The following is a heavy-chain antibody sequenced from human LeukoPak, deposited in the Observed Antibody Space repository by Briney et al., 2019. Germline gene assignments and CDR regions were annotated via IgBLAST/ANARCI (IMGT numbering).Heavy chain of an antibody. CDR2: ISYDGSNK. CDR1: EFTFSSYG. D-gene: IGHD2-2*01. CDR3: ARDRRQRGYHYYFDS. J-gene: IGHJ4*02. V-gene: IGHV3-30*03. Sequence: GGSLRLSCAASEFTFSSYGMHWVRQAPGKGLEWVAVISYDGSNKYYADSVKGRFTISRDNAKNSLYLQMNSLRAEDTAVYYCARDRRQRGYHYYFDSWGQGTLVTVSS.